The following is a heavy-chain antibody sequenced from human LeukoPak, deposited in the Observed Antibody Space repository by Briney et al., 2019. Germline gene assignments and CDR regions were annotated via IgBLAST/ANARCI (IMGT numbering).Heavy chain of an antibody. J-gene: IGHJ1*01. CDR2: IYYSGST. Sequence: SETLSLTCTVSGGSISSYYWGWIRQPPGKGLEWIGYIYYSGSTNYNPSLKSRVTISVDTSKNQFSLKLSSVTAADTAVYYCASYSWSEPNGYFQHWGQGTLVTVSS. D-gene: IGHD6-13*01. V-gene: IGHV4-59*01. CDR3: ASYSWSEPNGYFQH. CDR1: GGSISSYY.